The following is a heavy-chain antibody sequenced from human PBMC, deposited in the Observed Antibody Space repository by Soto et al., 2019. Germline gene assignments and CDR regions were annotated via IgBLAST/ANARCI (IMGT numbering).Heavy chain of an antibody. CDR1: GDSVSSNSSA. V-gene: IGHV6-1*01. J-gene: IGHJ6*02. D-gene: IGHD5-12*01. CDR3: ARDSLGKATDYYYYGMDV. CDR2: TYYRSKWYN. Sequence: SQTLSLTCAISGDSVSSNSSAWNCISQSPSRGLEWLGRTYYRSKWYNDYAVSVKSRITINPDTSKNQFSLQLNSVTPEDTAVYYCARDSLGKATDYYYYGMDVWGQGTTVTVSS.